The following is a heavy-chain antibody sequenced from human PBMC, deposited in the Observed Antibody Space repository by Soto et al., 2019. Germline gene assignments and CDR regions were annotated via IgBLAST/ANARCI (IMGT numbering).Heavy chain of an antibody. CDR2: INAGNGNT. V-gene: IGHV1-3*01. CDR3: ARSAPPIDY. CDR1: GYIFTSYV. Sequence: QVQLVQSGAEVKKPGASVKVSCKASGYIFTSYVMEWVRQAPGQRLEWMGWINAGNGNTKYSQKFQGRVTITRDPSANTAYMELSSLRSEDTAVYYCARSAPPIDYWGQGTLVTVSS. J-gene: IGHJ4*02.